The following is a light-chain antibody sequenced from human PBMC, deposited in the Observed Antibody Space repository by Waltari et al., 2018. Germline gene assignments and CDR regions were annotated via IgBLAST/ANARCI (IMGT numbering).Light chain of an antibody. CDR1: QTVTYNF. Sequence: EIVLTQSPGTLSLSPGERATLSCRASQTVTYNFLNWYPQKPGEAPRLLIHGSSSGATGIPDRFSGSEYGTDFTLTISRLEPDDFAVYYCQQYDGLVLTFGGGTKVEI. CDR2: GSS. V-gene: IGKV3-20*01. CDR3: QQYDGLVLT. J-gene: IGKJ4*01.